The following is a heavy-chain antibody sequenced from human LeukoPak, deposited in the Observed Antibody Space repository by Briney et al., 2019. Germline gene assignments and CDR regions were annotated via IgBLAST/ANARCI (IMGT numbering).Heavy chain of an antibody. CDR2: INPSGGST. CDR1: GYTFTSYY. D-gene: IGHD3-10*01. J-gene: IGHJ6*02. Sequence: ASAKVSCKASGYTFTSYYMHWVRQAPGQGLEWMGIINPSGGSTSYAQKFQGRVTMTRDTSTSTVYMELSSLRSEDTAVYYCARGSGRFGRYYGMDVWGQGTTVTVSS. CDR3: ARGSGRFGRYYGMDV. V-gene: IGHV1-46*01.